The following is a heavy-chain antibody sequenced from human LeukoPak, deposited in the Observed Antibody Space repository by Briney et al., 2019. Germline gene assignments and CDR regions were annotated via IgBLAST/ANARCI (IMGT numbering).Heavy chain of an antibody. D-gene: IGHD6-13*01. V-gene: IGHV1-2*02. J-gene: IGHJ5*02. CDR1: GYTFTGYY. CDR2: INPNSGGT. Sequence: ASVKVSCKASGYTFTGYYMYWVRQAPGQGLEWMGWINPNSGGTNYAQKFQGRVTMTRDTSISTAYMELSRLRSDDTAVYYCARDIFLTIAAAGQFDPWGQGTLVTVSS. CDR3: ARDIFLTIAAAGQFDP.